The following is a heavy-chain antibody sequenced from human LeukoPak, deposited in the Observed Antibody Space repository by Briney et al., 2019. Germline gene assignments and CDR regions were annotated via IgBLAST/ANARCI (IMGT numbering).Heavy chain of an antibody. J-gene: IGHJ6*02. CDR2: INPNSGGT. D-gene: IGHD3-3*01. Sequence: ASVKVSCKASGYTFTGYYMHWVRHAPGQGLEWMGWINPNSGGTNYAQKFQGRVTMTRDTSISTAYMELSSLRSEDTAVYYCARAPTYYDFWSGYYYYYYGMDVWGQGTTVTVFS. CDR1: GYTFTGYY. CDR3: ARAPTYYDFWSGYYYYYYGMDV. V-gene: IGHV1-2*02.